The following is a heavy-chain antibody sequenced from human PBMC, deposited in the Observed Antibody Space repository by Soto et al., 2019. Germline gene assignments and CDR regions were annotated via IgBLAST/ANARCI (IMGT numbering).Heavy chain of an antibody. J-gene: IGHJ5*02. CDR2: IYYSGST. D-gene: IGHD5-18*01. Sequence: QGQLQESGPGLVKPSETLSLTCTVSGGSISRYYWSWIRRPPGKGLEWIGYIYYSGSTNYNPSLKSRVKLSVDTSKTQFSLNMSSVTAAETAVYYCARDGYNHGYPTKHDCFAPWGQGTLVTVSP. V-gene: IGHV4-59*01. CDR1: GGSISRYY. CDR3: ARDGYNHGYPTKHDCFAP.